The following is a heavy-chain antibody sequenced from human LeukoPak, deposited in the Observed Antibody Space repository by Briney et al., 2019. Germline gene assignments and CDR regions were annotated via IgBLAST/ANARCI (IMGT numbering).Heavy chain of an antibody. CDR1: GGSISSSSYY. V-gene: IGHV4-39*07. D-gene: IGHD3-9*01. J-gene: IGHJ4*02. CDR3: ARGDILTGYNY. CDR2: INHSGST. Sequence: KTSETLSLTCTVSGGSISSSSYYWGWIRQPPGKGLEWIGEINHSGSTNYNPSLKSRVTISVDTSKNQFSLKLSSVTAADTAVYYCARGDILTGYNYWGQGTLVTVSS.